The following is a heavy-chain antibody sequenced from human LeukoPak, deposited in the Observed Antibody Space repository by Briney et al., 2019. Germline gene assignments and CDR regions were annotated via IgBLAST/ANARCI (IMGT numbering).Heavy chain of an antibody. Sequence: GESLKISCAASGFTFSSYSMNWVRQAPGKGLEWVSSMSSMSSYIYYADSVNGRSTISRDKAKNALYLQMNSLRAQDTAVYYCARWYGSGSYYRHFDYWGQGTLVTVSS. J-gene: IGHJ4*02. CDR1: GFTFSSYS. CDR2: MSSMSSYI. V-gene: IGHV3-21*01. D-gene: IGHD3-10*01. CDR3: ARWYGSGSYYRHFDY.